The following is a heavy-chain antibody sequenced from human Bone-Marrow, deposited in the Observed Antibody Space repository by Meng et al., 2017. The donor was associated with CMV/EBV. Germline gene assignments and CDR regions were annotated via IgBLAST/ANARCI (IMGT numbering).Heavy chain of an antibody. CDR1: GGSISSSSYY. CDR3: ASVGTIAARRGFDY. D-gene: IGHD6-6*01. V-gene: IGHV4-39*07. Sequence: SETLALTCTVSGGSISSSSYYWGWIRQPPGKGLAWIGSIYYSGSTYYNPSLKSRVTISVDMSQNQFSLKLSSVTAAVTSVYYCASVGTIAARRGFDYWGQGTLVTVSS. CDR2: IYYSGST. J-gene: IGHJ4*02.